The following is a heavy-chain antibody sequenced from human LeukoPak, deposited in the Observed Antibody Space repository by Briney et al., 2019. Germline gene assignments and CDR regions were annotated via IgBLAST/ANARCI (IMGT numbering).Heavy chain of an antibody. D-gene: IGHD3-22*01. J-gene: IGHJ4*02. CDR1: GGTFSSYA. V-gene: IGHV1-69*06. CDR2: IIPIFGTA. Sequence: ASVKVSCKASGGTFSSYAISWVRQAPGQGLEWMGGIIPIFGTANYAQKFQGRVTITADKSTSTAYMELSSLRSEDTAVYYCASIGYYDSSGYYGGYYFDYWGQGTLVTVSS. CDR3: ASIGYYDSSGYYGGYYFDY.